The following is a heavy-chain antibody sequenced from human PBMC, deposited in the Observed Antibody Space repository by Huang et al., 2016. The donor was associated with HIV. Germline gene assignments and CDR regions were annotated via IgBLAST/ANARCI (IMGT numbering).Heavy chain of an antibody. CDR1: GNTFTSFH. V-gene: IGHV1-46*03. Sequence: QVHLVQSGAEVREPGASVKVSCRPSGNTFTSFHVHWVRQAPGQGLEWMGKSIAGGGSTTYAEKCQGRISMTRDRSTGTIFLELRSLRSEDTAMYYCARVQPPHGRNPLDIWGQGTLITVSS. CDR3: ARVQPPHGRNPLDI. CDR2: SIAGGGST. J-gene: IGHJ3*02.